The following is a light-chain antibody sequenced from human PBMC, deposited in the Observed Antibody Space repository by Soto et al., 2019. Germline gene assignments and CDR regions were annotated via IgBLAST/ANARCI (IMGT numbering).Light chain of an antibody. CDR3: RSYAGSNNVV. J-gene: IGLJ2*01. CDR1: SSDVGGYNY. V-gene: IGLV2-8*01. CDR2: EVS. Sequence: QSALTQPPSASGSPGQSITISCTGTSSDVGGYNYVSWYQQHPGKAPKVMIYEVSKRPSGVPDRFSGSKSGDTASLTVSGLQAEDEADYYCRSYAGSNNVVFGGGTKLPVL.